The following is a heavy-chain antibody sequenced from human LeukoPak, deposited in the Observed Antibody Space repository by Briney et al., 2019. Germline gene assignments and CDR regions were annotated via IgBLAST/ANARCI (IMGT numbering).Heavy chain of an antibody. D-gene: IGHD3-10*01. V-gene: IGHV3-15*01. Sequence: GGSLRLSCAASGLTFSNAWMSWVRQAPGKGLEWVGRIKSKTDGGTTDYAAPVKGRFTISRDDSKNTLYLQMNSLKTEDTAVYYCTTTDWYYYGSGKRLYYFDYWGQGTLVTVSS. CDR2: IKSKTDGGTT. J-gene: IGHJ4*02. CDR3: TTTDWYYYGSGKRLYYFDY. CDR1: GLTFSNAW.